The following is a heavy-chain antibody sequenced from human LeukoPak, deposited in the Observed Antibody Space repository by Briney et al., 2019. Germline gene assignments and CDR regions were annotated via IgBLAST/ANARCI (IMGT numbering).Heavy chain of an antibody. CDR3: ARVTSRLGWFDP. J-gene: IGHJ5*02. D-gene: IGHD1-14*01. V-gene: IGHV4-38-2*02. Sequence: SETLSLTCTVSGYSISSGYYWGWIRQPPGKGLEWIGSIYHSGSTYYKPSLKSRVTISVGTSKNQFSLKLRSVTAADTAVYYCARVTSRLGWFDPWGQGTLVTVSS. CDR2: IYHSGST. CDR1: GYSISSGYY.